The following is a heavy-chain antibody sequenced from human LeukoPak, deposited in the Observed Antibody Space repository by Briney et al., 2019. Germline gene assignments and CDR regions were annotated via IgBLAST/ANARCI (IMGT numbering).Heavy chain of an antibody. V-gene: IGHV3-64*01. CDR1: GFTFSSYA. Sequence: QTGGSLRLSCAASGFTFSSYAMHWVRQAPGKGLEYVSAISSNGGSTYYANSVKGRFTISRDNSKNTLYLQMGSLRAEDMAVYYCARGLLGYCSGGSCYLENWFDPWGQGTLVTVSS. CDR2: ISSNGGST. CDR3: ARGLLGYCSGGSCYLENWFDP. J-gene: IGHJ5*02. D-gene: IGHD2-15*01.